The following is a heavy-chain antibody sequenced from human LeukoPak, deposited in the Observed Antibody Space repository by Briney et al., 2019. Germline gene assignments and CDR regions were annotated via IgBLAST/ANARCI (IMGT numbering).Heavy chain of an antibody. CDR2: IYYSGST. J-gene: IGHJ4*02. V-gene: IGHV4-59*01. CDR3: ARVLVGASHFDY. CDR1: GGSISSYY. D-gene: IGHD1-26*01. Sequence: SETLSLTCTVSGGSISSYYWSWIRQPPWKGLEWIGYIYYSGSTNYNPSLKSRVTISVDTSKNQFSLKLSSVTAADTAVYYCARVLVGASHFDYWGQGTLVTVS.